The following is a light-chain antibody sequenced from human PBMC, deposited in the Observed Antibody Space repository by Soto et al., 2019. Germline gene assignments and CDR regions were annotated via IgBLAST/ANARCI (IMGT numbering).Light chain of an antibody. Sequence: EIVMTQSPAALSVSPGERATLSCRASQSVSNNLAWYQQKLGQAPRLLIYGASTRATGIPARFSGSGSGTEFTLTISSLQSEDFAVYFCQQYNNWPPWTFGQGTKVETK. J-gene: IGKJ1*01. CDR1: QSVSNN. CDR3: QQYNNWPPWT. CDR2: GAS. V-gene: IGKV3-15*01.